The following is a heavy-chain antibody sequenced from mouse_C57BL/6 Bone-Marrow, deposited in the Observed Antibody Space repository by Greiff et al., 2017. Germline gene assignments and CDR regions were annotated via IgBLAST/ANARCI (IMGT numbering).Heavy chain of an antibody. J-gene: IGHJ2*01. CDR3: ARHSNYLDY. CDR2: ISSGGSYT. D-gene: IGHD1-1*01. Sequence: EVHLVESGGDLVKPGGSLKLSCAASGFTFSSYGMSWVRQTPDKRLEWVATISSGGSYTSYPDSVKGRFTISRDNAKNTLYLQMSSLKSEDTAMYYCARHSNYLDYWGQGTTRTVSS. V-gene: IGHV5-6*01. CDR1: GFTFSSYG.